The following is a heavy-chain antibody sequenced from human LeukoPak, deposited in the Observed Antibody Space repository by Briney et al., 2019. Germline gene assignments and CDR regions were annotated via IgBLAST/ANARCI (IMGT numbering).Heavy chain of an antibody. CDR2: IYYSGSA. CDR1: GGSISSSSYY. V-gene: IGHV4-39*01. Sequence: SETLSLTCTVSGGSISSSSYYWGWIRQPPGKGLEWIGSIYYSGSAYYNPSLKSRVTISVDTSKNQFSLKLSSVTAADTAVYYCARSFKGFDYWGQGTLVTVSS. J-gene: IGHJ4*02. CDR3: ARSFKGFDY.